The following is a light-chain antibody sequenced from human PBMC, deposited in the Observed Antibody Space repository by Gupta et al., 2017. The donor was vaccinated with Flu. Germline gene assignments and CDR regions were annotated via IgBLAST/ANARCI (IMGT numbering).Light chain of an antibody. J-gene: IGLJ2*01. CDR2: KDK. Sequence: SYALPQPPSVSLSPAQTARIPCSGDALAKQYAYWYQQKPGQAPILIIYKDKERPSGIPERFSASSSGTTVMLTISGVQAEDEADYYCQSADTSGTMVFGGGTKMTV. CDR3: QSADTSGTMV. V-gene: IGLV3-25*02. CDR1: ALAKQY.